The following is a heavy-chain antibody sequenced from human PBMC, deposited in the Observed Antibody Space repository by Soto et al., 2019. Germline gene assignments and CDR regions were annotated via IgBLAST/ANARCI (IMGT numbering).Heavy chain of an antibody. CDR1: GGSISSGGYY. D-gene: IGHD2-21*02. V-gene: IGHV4-31*03. CDR3: ARTPIEVTAHPYDIDY. CDR2: IYYSGGT. Sequence: SGTLSLTCTFSGGSISSGGYYWSWIRQHPGKGLGWIGYIYYSGGTYYNPSLKGRVTISIDKSKNQFSLKLSSVTAADMDVYYCARTPIEVTAHPYDIDYWGQGTLVTVSS. J-gene: IGHJ4*02.